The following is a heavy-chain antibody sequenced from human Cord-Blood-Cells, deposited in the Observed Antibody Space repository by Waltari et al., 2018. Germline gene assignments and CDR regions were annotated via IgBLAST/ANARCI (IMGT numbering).Heavy chain of an antibody. Sequence: KPSETLSLTCAVYGGSFSGYYWSWIRQPPGKGLEWIGEINHSGSTNYNPSLKSRVTISVDTSKNQFSLKLSSVTAADTAVYYCARTLDYWYFDLWGRGTLVTVSS. D-gene: IGHD1-1*01. CDR1: GGSFSGYY. CDR3: ARTLDYWYFDL. J-gene: IGHJ2*01. CDR2: INHSGST. V-gene: IGHV4-34*01.